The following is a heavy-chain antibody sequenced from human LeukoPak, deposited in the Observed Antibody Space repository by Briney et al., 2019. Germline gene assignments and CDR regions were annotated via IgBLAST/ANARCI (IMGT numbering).Heavy chain of an antibody. Sequence: GASVKVSCKASGYTFTSYGISWVRQAPGQRLEWMGWINAGNGNTKYSQKFQGRVTITRDTSASTAYMELSSLRSEDTAVYYCARGHLWFGDKDFDYWGQGTLVTVSS. V-gene: IGHV1-3*01. CDR1: GYTFTSYG. CDR2: INAGNGNT. CDR3: ARGHLWFGDKDFDY. D-gene: IGHD3-10*01. J-gene: IGHJ4*02.